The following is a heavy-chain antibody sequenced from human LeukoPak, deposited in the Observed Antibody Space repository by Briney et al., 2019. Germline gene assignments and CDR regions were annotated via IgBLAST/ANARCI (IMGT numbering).Heavy chain of an antibody. CDR1: GGSISSGDYY. V-gene: IGHV4-30-4*01. J-gene: IGHJ5*02. CDR2: MYYSGST. D-gene: IGHD3-22*01. CDR3: ARPYYYDSRIDP. Sequence: SQTLSLTCTVSGGSISSGDYYWSWIRQPPGKGLEWVGYMYYSGSTYYNPSLKSRVTISVDTSKNQFSLQLSSVTAADTAVYYCARPYYYDSRIDPWGQGTLVTVSS.